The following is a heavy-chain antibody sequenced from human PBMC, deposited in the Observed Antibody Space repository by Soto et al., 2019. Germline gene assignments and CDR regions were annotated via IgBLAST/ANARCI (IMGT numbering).Heavy chain of an antibody. V-gene: IGHV5-51*01. CDR3: ARRRGYCISTSCPVNYYYYYGMDV. CDR1: GYSFTSYW. D-gene: IGHD2-2*01. CDR2: IYPGDSDT. Sequence: PGESLKISCKGSGYSFTSYWIGWVRQMPGKGLEWMGIIYPGDSDTRYSPSFQGQVTISADKSISTAYLQWSSLKASDTAMYYCARRRGYCISTSCPVNYYYYYGMDVWGQGTTVTVSS. J-gene: IGHJ6*02.